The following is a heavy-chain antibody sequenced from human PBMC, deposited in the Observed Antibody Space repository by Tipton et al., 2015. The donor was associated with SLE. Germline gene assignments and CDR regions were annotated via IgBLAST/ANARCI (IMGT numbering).Heavy chain of an antibody. Sequence: LSLTCAVYGGSFSGYYWSWIRQPPGKGLEWIGEINHSGSTNYNPSLKSRVTISVDTSKNQFSLKLSSVTAADTAVYYCASIVEAAAVRGEYFQHWGQGTLVTVSS. D-gene: IGHD6-13*01. CDR2: INHSGST. CDR1: GGSFSGYY. CDR3: ASIVEAAAVRGEYFQH. V-gene: IGHV4-34*01. J-gene: IGHJ1*01.